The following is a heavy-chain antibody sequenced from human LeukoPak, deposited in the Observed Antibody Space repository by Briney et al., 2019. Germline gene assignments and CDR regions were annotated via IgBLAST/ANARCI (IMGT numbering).Heavy chain of an antibody. CDR3: AKEGEEGFAY. D-gene: IGHD1-26*01. Sequence: GGSLRLSCAASGFTFSSYGMHWVRQAPGKGVEWVAVISYDGSNKYYADSVKGRFTISRDNSKNTLYLQMNSLRAEDTAVYYCAKEGEEGFAYWGQGTLVTVSS. J-gene: IGHJ4*02. CDR2: ISYDGSNK. V-gene: IGHV3-30*18. CDR1: GFTFSSYG.